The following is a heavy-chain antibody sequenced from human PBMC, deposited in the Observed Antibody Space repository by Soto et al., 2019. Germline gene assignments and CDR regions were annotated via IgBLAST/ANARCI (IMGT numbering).Heavy chain of an antibody. V-gene: IGHV3-48*02. D-gene: IGHD3-22*01. CDR2: ISSSSSTI. Sequence: EVQLVESGGGLVQPGGSLRLSCAASGFTFSSYSMNWVRQAPGKGLEWVSYISSSSSTIYYADSVKGRFTISRDNAKNSLYLQMNSLRDEDTAVYYCARDRSSDYYDSSGYYGYWGQGTLGTVSS. J-gene: IGHJ4*02. CDR3: ARDRSSDYYDSSGYYGY. CDR1: GFTFSSYS.